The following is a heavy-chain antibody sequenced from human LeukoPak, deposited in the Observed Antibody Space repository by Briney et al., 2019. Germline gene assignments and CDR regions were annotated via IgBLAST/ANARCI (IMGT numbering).Heavy chain of an antibody. V-gene: IGHV5-51*01. D-gene: IGHD5-12*01. CDR1: GYSFTSCW. CDR3: ARHIKVARYYYGMDV. J-gene: IGHJ6*02. Sequence: GESLKISCKGSGYSFTSCWIGWVRQMPGKGLEWMGIIYPGDSDTRYSPSFQGQVTISADKSISTAYLQWSSLKASDTAMYYCARHIKVARYYYGMDVWGQGTTVTDSS. CDR2: IYPGDSDT.